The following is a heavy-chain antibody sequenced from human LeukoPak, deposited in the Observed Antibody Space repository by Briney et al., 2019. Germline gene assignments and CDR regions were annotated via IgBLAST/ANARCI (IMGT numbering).Heavy chain of an antibody. CDR1: GNTFSSYG. CDR2: IRFGGGNK. CDR3: AKDKYNFWSGSNYYYMDV. V-gene: IGHV3-30*02. D-gene: IGHD3-3*01. Sequence: GGSLRLSCAASGNTFSSYGMHWVRQAPGKGLEWVAFIRFGGGNKYYADSVKGRFTISRDNSKNTLYLQMNSLRAEDTAVYYCAKDKYNFWSGSNYYYMDVWGKGTTVTVSS. J-gene: IGHJ6*03.